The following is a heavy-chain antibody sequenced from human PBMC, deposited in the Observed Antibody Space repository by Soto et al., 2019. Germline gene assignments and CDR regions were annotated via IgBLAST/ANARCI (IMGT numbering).Heavy chain of an antibody. J-gene: IGHJ4*02. CDR2: TIPLLNVA. Sequence: GASVKVSCKASGGTFSTSTFTWVRQAPGQGLEWMGRTIPLLNVADYAQDFQGRVTITADGSTNTAYMDLSGLRAEDTAVYYCARDPCISTTCYHDYWGQGTLVTVSS. V-gene: IGHV1-69*04. CDR1: GGTFSTST. CDR3: ARDPCISTTCYHDY. D-gene: IGHD2-2*01.